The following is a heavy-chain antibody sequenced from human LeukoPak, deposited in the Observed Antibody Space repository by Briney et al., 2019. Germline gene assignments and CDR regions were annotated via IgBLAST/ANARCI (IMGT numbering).Heavy chain of an antibody. CDR2: IKQDGSEK. Sequence: GGSLRLSCAASGFTFSSYWMSWVRQAPGKGLGWVANIKQDGSEKYYVDSVKGRFTISRDNAKNSLYLQMNSLRAEDTAVYYCARDCYYDSSGYGCFQHWGQGTLVTVSS. CDR1: GFTFSSYW. CDR3: ARDCYYDSSGYGCFQH. D-gene: IGHD3-22*01. V-gene: IGHV3-7*01. J-gene: IGHJ1*01.